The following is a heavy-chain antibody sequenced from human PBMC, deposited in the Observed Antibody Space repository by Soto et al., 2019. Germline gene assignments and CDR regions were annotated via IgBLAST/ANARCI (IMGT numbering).Heavy chain of an antibody. CDR1: GFTFSGYR. V-gene: IGHV3-48*01. CDR3: ARAMSFDS. CDR2: IIGVGTNK. Sequence: GGSLRLSCAASGFTFSGYRMNWVRQAPGKGLEWVSYIIGVGTNKVYADSMKGRFTISRDNAKNSLYLHMSSLRADDTAVYYCARAMSFDSWGQGTLVTVSS. J-gene: IGHJ4*02.